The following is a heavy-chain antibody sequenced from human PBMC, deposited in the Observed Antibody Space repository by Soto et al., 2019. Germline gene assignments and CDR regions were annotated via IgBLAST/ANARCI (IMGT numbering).Heavy chain of an antibody. CDR2: ISGRGGTT. J-gene: IGHJ4*02. CDR3: AKGTSGPDY. Sequence: SLRLSCAASGFTFSSFDMSWVRQAPGKGLEWVSSISGRGGTTYYADSVKGRFTISRDNSKNTLYLQVNSLRADDTAIYYCAKGTSGPDYWGQGTLVTVSS. V-gene: IGHV3-23*01. CDR1: GFTFSSFD.